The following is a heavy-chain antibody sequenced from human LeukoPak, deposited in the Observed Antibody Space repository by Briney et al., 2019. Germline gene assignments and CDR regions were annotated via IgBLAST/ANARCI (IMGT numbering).Heavy chain of an antibody. V-gene: IGHV1-46*01. CDR2: NNPSGGRT. CDR1: GYTFSNYY. D-gene: IGHD1-26*01. J-gene: IGHJ4*02. Sequence: ASVKVSCKASGYTFSNYYIHWVRQAPGQGLEWMGVNNPSGGRTTYAQKFQGRVTMTRGTSTSTAYMDLSSLRSDDTAVYYCSRELGGSYFDYWGQGTLVTVSS. CDR3: SRELGGSYFDY.